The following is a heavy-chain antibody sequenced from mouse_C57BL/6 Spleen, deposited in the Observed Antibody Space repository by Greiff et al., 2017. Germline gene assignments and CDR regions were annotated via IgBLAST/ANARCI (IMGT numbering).Heavy chain of an antibody. CDR1: GFTFNTYA. V-gene: IGHV10-3*01. CDR2: IRSKSSNYAT. Sequence: DAGGGLVQPKGSLKLSCAASGFTFNTYAMHWVRQAPGKGLEWVACIRSKSSNYATYYADSVKDRFTISRDDSQSMLYLQMNNLKTEDTAMYYCVGSPFAYWGQGTLVTVSA. D-gene: IGHD2-2*01. J-gene: IGHJ3*01. CDR3: VGSPFAY.